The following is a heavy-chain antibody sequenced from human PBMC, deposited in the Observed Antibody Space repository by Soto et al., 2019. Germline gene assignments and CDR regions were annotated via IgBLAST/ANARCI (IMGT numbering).Heavy chain of an antibody. CDR1: GGSISTSGSY. D-gene: IGHD3-10*01. J-gene: IGHJ5*02. CDR2: AYYVGTI. V-gene: IGHV4-39*01. CDR3: ASLPLVRGVPA. Sequence: QLHLQESGPGRVKPSETLSLTCSVSGGSISTSGSYWGWVRQAPEKGLEWIGSAYYVGTINYNPSLKRLFAISVDPSKNQFSPKLTSGTAADTAVYYCASLPLVRGVPAWGQGTLVTVSS.